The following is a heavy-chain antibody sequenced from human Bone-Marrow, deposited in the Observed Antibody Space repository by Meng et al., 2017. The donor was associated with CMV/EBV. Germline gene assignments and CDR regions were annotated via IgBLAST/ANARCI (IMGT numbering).Heavy chain of an antibody. V-gene: IGHV3-9*01. CDR1: GFTFGDYA. CDR3: ARDGTPSGSFRDDAFDI. Sequence: SLKISCAASGFTFGDYAMHWVRQAPGKGLEWVSGINWNSGIIVYADSVKGRFTISRDNAKNSLYLQMNSLRADDTALYYCARDGTPSGSFRDDAFDIWGQGTMVTVSS. J-gene: IGHJ3*02. CDR2: INWNSGII. D-gene: IGHD1-26*01.